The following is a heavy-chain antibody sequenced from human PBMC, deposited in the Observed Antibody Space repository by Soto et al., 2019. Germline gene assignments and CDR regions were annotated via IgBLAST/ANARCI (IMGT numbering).Heavy chain of an antibody. V-gene: IGHV3-33*01. J-gene: IGHJ4*02. Sequence: GGSLGLSCAASGFTFGSYGMHWVRQAPGKGLEWVAVIWYDGSNKYYADSVKGRFTISRDDSKNTLYLQMNSLKTEDTAVYYCTTDPSSFPEPGGCGNYWGQGTLVTVSS. CDR2: IWYDGSNK. D-gene: IGHD1-1*01. CDR1: GFTFGSYG. CDR3: TTDPSSFPEPGGCGNY.